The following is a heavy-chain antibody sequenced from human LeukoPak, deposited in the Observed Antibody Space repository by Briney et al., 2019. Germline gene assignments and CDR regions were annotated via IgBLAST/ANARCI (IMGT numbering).Heavy chain of an antibody. Sequence: RGSLRLSCAASGFTLRDYVMAWIRQPPGKGLEWVAYIDPTGESQYYADSVKGRFTISRDNAKNSLFLQMNSLRAEDSAAYYCARSAYNWNWGQGTLVAVSS. V-gene: IGHV3-11*01. CDR2: IDPTGESQ. CDR1: GFTLRDYV. D-gene: IGHD1-20*01. J-gene: IGHJ4*02. CDR3: ARSAYNWN.